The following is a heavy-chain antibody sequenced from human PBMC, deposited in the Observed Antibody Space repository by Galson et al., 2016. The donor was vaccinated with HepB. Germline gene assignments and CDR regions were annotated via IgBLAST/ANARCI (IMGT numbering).Heavy chain of an antibody. J-gene: IGHJ5*02. V-gene: IGHV3-23*01. CDR2: ITRGGDAT. CDR1: GFSFSNSG. D-gene: IGHD3-16*01. CDR3: CKHGGFDH. Sequence: SLRLSCAASGFSFSNSGMSWVRQAPGRGLEWVSGITRGGDATHYADFVKGRFTISRDNSKNTLYLYMNNLTAGDTAIYYCCKHGGFDHWGQGALVTVSS.